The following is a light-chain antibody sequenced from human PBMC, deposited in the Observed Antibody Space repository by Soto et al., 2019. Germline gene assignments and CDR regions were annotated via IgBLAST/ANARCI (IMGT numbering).Light chain of an antibody. CDR3: SSYTRTSALV. V-gene: IGLV2-14*01. Sequence: QSVLTQPVSVSGSPGQSITVSCTGTSSDVGGYGSVSWFQQHPGKAPKLMIYEVINRPSGVSNRFSGSKSGNTAYLTISGLQPEDEADYYCSSYTRTSALVFGSGTKVTVL. CDR2: EVI. CDR1: SSDVGGYGS. J-gene: IGLJ1*01.